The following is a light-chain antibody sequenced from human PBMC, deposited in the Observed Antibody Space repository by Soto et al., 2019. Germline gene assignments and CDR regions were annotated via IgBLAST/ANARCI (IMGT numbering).Light chain of an antibody. Sequence: DIQMTPSPSTLSASVVDMVNITCRSSQSTSSYLAWYQQKPGKAPKLLIYQASSLENGVPSRFSGSGSGKEFSLTISSLQPDDFATYYCKQYSSHSTFGQGTKVDIK. V-gene: IGKV1-5*03. CDR2: QAS. J-gene: IGKJ1*01. CDR1: QSTSSY. CDR3: KQYSSHST.